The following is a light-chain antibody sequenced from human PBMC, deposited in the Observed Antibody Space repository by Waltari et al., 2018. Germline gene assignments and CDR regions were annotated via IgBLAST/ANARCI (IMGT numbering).Light chain of an antibody. CDR3: QQYGTSST. CDR1: QSVSRNY. CDR2: GAS. J-gene: IGKJ5*01. Sequence: EIVLTQSPGTLSLSPGERATLSCRASQSVSRNYLVWYQQKPGQAPRLLIYGASSRATGIPDRFSGSGSGTDFTLTINRLEPEDFAVYYCQQYGTSSTFGQGTRLEIK. V-gene: IGKV3-20*01.